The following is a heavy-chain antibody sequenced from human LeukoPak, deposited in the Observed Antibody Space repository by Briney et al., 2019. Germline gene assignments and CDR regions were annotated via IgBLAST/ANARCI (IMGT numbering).Heavy chain of an antibody. CDR3: ARLAGVPYYYYGMDV. V-gene: IGHV1-3*01. CDR2: INAGNGNT. D-gene: IGHD2-2*01. CDR1: GYTLTSYA. J-gene: IGHJ6*02. Sequence: ASVKVSCKASGYTLTSYAMHWVRQAPGQRLEWMGWINAGNGNTKYSQKFQGRVTITRDTSASTAYMELSSLRSEDTAVYYCARLAGVPYYYYGMDVWGQGTTVTVSS.